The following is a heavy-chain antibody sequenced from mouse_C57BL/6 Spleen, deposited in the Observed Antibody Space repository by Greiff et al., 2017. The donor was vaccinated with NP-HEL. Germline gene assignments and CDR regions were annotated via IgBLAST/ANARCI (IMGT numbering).Heavy chain of an antibody. CDR3: ARGDYGDFDY. J-gene: IGHJ2*01. CDR1: GFTFSDYG. V-gene: IGHV5-17*01. Sequence: EVQLVESGGGLVKPGGSLKLSCAASGFTFSDYGMHWVRQAPEKGLEWVAYISSGSSTIYYADTVKGRFTLSRDNAKNTLFLQMTSLRSEDTAMYYCARGDYGDFDYWGQGTTLTVSS. D-gene: IGHD1-1*01. CDR2: ISSGSSTI.